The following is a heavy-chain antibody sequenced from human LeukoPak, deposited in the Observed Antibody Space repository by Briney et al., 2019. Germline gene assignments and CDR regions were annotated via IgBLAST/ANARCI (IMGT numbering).Heavy chain of an antibody. CDR3: ARLVTPDYYFDY. V-gene: IGHV3-20*04. CDR2: INWNGGST. CDR1: GFTFDDYG. D-gene: IGHD2-21*02. J-gene: IGHJ4*02. Sequence: GGSLRLSCAASGFTFDDYGMSWVRQAPGKGLEWVSGINWNGGSTGYADSVKGRFTISRDNAKNSLYLLMNSLRAEDTAVYYCARLVTPDYYFDYWGQGTLVTVSS.